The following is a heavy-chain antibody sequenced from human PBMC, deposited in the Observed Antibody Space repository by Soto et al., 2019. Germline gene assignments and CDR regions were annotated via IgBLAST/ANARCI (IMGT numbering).Heavy chain of an antibody. D-gene: IGHD6-6*01. CDR2: INPNSGGT. CDR3: ARVGGAAHDAFDI. J-gene: IGHJ3*02. Sequence: AAVKVSCKASGYTFTGYYMHWVRQAPGQGLEWMGWINPNSGGTNYAQKFQGRVTMTRDTSISTAYMELSRLRSDDTAVYYCARVGGAAHDAFDIWGQGTMVTVSS. V-gene: IGHV1-2*02. CDR1: GYTFTGYY.